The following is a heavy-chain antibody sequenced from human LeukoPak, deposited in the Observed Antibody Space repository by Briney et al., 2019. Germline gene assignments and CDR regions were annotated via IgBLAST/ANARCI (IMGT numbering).Heavy chain of an antibody. J-gene: IGHJ4*02. CDR2: INSDGRRT. V-gene: IGHV3-74*01. D-gene: IGHD3-10*01. CDR3: ARDGGGAGDYCVDY. Sequence: GGSLRLSCEASGFTFNTYWMHWVRQAPGKGVVWVSRINSDGRRTTYADCVKGRITISRDNAKNTLYLHMNSLRVEDTAVYYCARDGGGAGDYCVDYWGQGTLVTVSS. CDR1: GFTFNTYW.